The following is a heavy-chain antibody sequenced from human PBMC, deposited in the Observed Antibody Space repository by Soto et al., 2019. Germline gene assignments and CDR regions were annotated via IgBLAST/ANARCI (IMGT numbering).Heavy chain of an antibody. Sequence: GASVKVSCKASGGTFSSYAISWVRQAPGQGLEWMGGIIPIFGTANYAQKFQGRVTITADESTSTAYMELSSLRSEDTAVYYCARDRSGGATNYYYYYGMDVWGQGTTVTVSS. V-gene: IGHV1-69*13. CDR1: GGTFSSYA. CDR3: ARDRSGGATNYYYYYGMDV. CDR2: IIPIFGTA. D-gene: IGHD5-12*01. J-gene: IGHJ6*02.